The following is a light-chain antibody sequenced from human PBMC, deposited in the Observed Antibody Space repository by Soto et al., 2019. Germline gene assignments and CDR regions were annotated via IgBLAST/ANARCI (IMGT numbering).Light chain of an antibody. CDR3: QQSYSTVLT. CDR2: AAS. CDR1: QSISSY. V-gene: IGKV1-39*01. Sequence: DIQMTQSPSSLSASVGDRVTITCRASQSISSYLNWYQQKPGKAPKLLIYAASSLQSGVPSRFSGSGSGTDFTLTISSLQPEAFATYYCQQSYSTVLTFGPGTKVDIK. J-gene: IGKJ3*01.